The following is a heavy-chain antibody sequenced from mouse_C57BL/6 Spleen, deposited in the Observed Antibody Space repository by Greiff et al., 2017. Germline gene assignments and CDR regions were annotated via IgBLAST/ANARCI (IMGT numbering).Heavy chain of an antibody. Sequence: VQLQQSGPVLVKPGASVKMSCKASGYTFTDYYMNWVKQSHGKSLEWIGVINPYNGGTSYNQKFKGKATLTVDKSSSTAYMELNSLTSEDSAVYYCAREYYDLYAMDYWGQGTSVTVSS. V-gene: IGHV1-19*01. J-gene: IGHJ4*01. CDR3: AREYYDLYAMDY. CDR2: INPYNGGT. CDR1: GYTFTDYY. D-gene: IGHD2-4*01.